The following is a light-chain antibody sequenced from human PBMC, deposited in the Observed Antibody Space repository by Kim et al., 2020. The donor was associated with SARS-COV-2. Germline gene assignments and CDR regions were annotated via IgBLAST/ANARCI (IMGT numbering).Light chain of an antibody. CDR2: GRN. V-gene: IGLV3-19*01. CDR3: NSRDSSGNHLV. J-gene: IGLJ3*02. CDR1: SLRNDY. Sequence: LGQAVRFTCQGNSLRNDYASWYQQKPRQAPVVVIYGRNDRPSGIPDRFSGSNSGNTASLTITGAQAEDEANYYCNSRDSSGNHLVFGGGTQLTVL.